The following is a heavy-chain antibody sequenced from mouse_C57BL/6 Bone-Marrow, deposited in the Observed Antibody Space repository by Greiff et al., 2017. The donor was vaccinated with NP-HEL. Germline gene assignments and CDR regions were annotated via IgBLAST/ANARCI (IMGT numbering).Heavy chain of an antibody. CDR3: ARDHYGSSYWYFDV. Sequence: DVQLVESGPGMVKPSQSLSLTCTVTGYSITSGYDWHWIRHFPGNKLEWMGYISYSGSTNYNPSLKSRISITHDTSKNHFFLKLNSVTTEDTATYYCARDHYGSSYWYFDVWGTGTTVTVSS. CDR1: GYSITSGYD. J-gene: IGHJ1*03. V-gene: IGHV3-1*01. CDR2: ISYSGST. D-gene: IGHD1-1*01.